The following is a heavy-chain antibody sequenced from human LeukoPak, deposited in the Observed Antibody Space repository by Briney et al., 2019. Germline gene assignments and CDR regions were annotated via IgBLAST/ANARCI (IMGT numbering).Heavy chain of an antibody. D-gene: IGHD2-2*01. CDR2: INHSGST. V-gene: IGHV4-34*01. Sequence: SETLSLTCAVYGGSFSGHYWSWIRQPPGKGLEWIGEINHSGSTNYNPSLKSRVTISVDTSKNQFSLKLSSVTAADTAVYYCARRYCSSTSCYARRYWYFDLWGRGTLVTVSS. CDR3: ARRYCSSTSCYARRYWYFDL. CDR1: GGSFSGHY. J-gene: IGHJ2*01.